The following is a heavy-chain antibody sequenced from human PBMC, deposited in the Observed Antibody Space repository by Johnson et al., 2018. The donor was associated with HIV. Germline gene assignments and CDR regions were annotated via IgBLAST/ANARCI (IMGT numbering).Heavy chain of an antibody. CDR3: AREHGPDEGYYDGHYYSGFDI. CDR1: GLIFSSYH. CDR2: ISNDGNNK. V-gene: IGHV3-30*03. Sequence: VQLVESGGGVVQPGMSLRLSCAASGLIFSSYHMHWVRQAPGKGLEWVALISNDGNNKYYAESVKGRFTISRDNSNNTLYLQMNSLRTEDTAVNYCAREHGPDEGYYDGHYYSGFDIWGQGTMVTVSS. D-gene: IGHD3-22*01. J-gene: IGHJ3*02.